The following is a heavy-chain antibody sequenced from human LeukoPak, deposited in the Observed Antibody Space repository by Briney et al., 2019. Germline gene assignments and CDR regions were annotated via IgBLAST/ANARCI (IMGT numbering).Heavy chain of an antibody. CDR2: IYYSGST. CDR1: GGSISSSSYY. Sequence: PSETLSLTCTVSGGSISSSSYYWGWIRQPPGKGLEWIGSIYYSGSTYYNPSLKSRVTISVDTSKNQFSLKLSSVTAADTAVYYCARLKRSKKDIAVAGTHFDYWSQGTLVTVSS. D-gene: IGHD6-19*01. J-gene: IGHJ4*02. CDR3: ARLKRSKKDIAVAGTHFDY. V-gene: IGHV4-39*01.